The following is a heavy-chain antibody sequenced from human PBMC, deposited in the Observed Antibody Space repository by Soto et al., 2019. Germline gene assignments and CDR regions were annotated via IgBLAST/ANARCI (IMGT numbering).Heavy chain of an antibody. Sequence: QVTLKESGPALVKPTETLTLTCTVSGFSLTTGKMGVSWIRQPPGKALEWLAHIFSDNERSYSTSLQGRLTISKDTSGSQVVLSMTNVDPVDTATYYCARMNVDSYQFYYAMDVGGQGTTVTVSS. CDR1: GFSLTTGKMG. J-gene: IGHJ6*02. V-gene: IGHV2-26*01. CDR2: IFSDNER. CDR3: ARMNVDSYQFYYAMDV. D-gene: IGHD4-17*01.